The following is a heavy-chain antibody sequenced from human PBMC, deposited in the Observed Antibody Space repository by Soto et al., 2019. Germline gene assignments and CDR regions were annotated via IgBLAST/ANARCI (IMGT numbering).Heavy chain of an antibody. CDR3: AKVGGSSGVSIDYYAMDV. CDR2: ISGSGGIT. CDR1: GFTFSSYA. V-gene: IGHV3-23*01. Sequence: EVQLLESGGGLVQPGGSLTLSCAASGFTFSSYAMSWVRQAPGKGLEWVSTISGSGGITFHADSVKGRLAISRDNSKNTLFLQMNSLRVEDTAVYHCAKVGGSSGVSIDYYAMDVWGHGTTVTVSS. J-gene: IGHJ6*02. D-gene: IGHD3-22*01.